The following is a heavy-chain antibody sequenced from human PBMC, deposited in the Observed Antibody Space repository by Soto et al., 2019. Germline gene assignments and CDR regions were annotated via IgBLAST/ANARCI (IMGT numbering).Heavy chain of an antibody. Sequence: QVQLVQSGDEVKKPGASVKVSCKASGYIFVNYGIAWVRQAPGQGLEWMGWISPYTGNTHSATKVQGRLTMTTDTSTSSAYMDLGSLTSDDTAVYYCVMVDNYVTPTPQDVWGQGTTVTVSS. D-gene: IGHD3-16*01. V-gene: IGHV1-18*01. CDR3: VMVDNYVTPTPQDV. CDR2: ISPYTGNT. CDR1: GYIFVNYG. J-gene: IGHJ6*02.